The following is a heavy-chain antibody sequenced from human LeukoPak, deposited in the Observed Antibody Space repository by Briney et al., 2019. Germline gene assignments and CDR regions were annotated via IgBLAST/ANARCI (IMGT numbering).Heavy chain of an antibody. CDR3: ARQYSSSSYGMDV. J-gene: IGHJ6*02. CDR2: IKQDGSEK. CDR1: GFTFSSYW. Sequence: PGGSLRLSCAASGFTFSSYWMSWVRQAPGKGLEWVANIKQDGSEKYYVDSVKGRFTISRDNAKNSLYLQMNSLRAEDTAVYYCARQYSSSSYGMDVWGQGTTVTVSS. D-gene: IGHD6-6*01. V-gene: IGHV3-7*01.